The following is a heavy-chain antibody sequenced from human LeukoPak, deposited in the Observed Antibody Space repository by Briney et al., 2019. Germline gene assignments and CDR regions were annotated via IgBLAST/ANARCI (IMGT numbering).Heavy chain of an antibody. V-gene: IGHV3-33*06. CDR1: GFPFSHFG. Sequence: PGGSLRLSCAASGFPFSHFGFHWVRQAPGKGLEWVAVIWSDGTNKYYGDSVKGRFIIQRDDSQKTVYLQMNRLRAEDTAIYYCAKDAQRGFDYSNSLEYWGQGSLVTVSS. CDR3: AKDAQRGFDYSNSLEY. J-gene: IGHJ4*02. D-gene: IGHD4-11*01. CDR2: IWSDGTNK.